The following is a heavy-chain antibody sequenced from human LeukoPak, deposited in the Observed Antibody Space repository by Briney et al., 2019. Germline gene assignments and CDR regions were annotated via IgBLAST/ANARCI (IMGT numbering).Heavy chain of an antibody. V-gene: IGHV4-39*07. D-gene: IGHD3-16*01. CDR1: GGSISSSTYY. J-gene: IGHJ4*02. CDR3: ATIPPYEFDY. CDR2: IYCSGST. Sequence: PSETLSLTCTVSGGSISSSTYYWGWIRQPPGKGLEWIGRIYCSGSTYYNPSLKSRVTISVDTSKNQFSLKLSSVTAAATAVYYCATIPPYEFDYWGQGNLVSVSS.